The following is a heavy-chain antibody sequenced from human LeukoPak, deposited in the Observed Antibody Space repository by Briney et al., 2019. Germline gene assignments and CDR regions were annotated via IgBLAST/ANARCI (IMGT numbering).Heavy chain of an antibody. CDR2: IIPIFGTA. Sequence: ASVKVCCKASGGTFSSYAISWVRQAPGQGLEWMGGIIPIFGTANYAQKFQGRVTITADESTSTAYMELSSLRSEDTAMYYCARDKIAAAGTTDDGMDYWGQGTLVTVSS. D-gene: IGHD6-13*01. V-gene: IGHV1-69*13. J-gene: IGHJ4*02. CDR3: ARDKIAAAGTTDDGMDY. CDR1: GGTFSSYA.